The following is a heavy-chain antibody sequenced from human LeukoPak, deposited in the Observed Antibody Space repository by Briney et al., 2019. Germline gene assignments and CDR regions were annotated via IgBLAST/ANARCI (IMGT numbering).Heavy chain of an antibody. CDR3: AREGRAYRYSSSWYPTPSWFDP. J-gene: IGHJ5*02. CDR1: GFTFSSYS. V-gene: IGHV3-21*01. CDR2: ISSSSSDI. D-gene: IGHD6-13*01. Sequence: GGSLRLSCAASGFTFSSYSMNWVRQAPGKGREWVSSISSSSSDIYYAHSVKGRFTISRDNAKNSLYLQMNSLSAEDTAVYYCAREGRAYRYSSSWYPTPSWFDPWGQGTLVTVSS.